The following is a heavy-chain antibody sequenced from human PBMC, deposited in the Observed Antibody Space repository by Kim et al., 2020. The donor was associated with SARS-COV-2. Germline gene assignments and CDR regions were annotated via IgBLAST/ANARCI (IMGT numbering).Heavy chain of an antibody. J-gene: IGHJ4*02. V-gene: IGHV4-61*01. CDR1: GGSVSSGSYY. D-gene: IGHD2-21*02. CDR2: IYYSGST. Sequence: SETLSLTCTVSGGSVSSGSYYWSWIRQPPGKGLEWIGYIYYSGSTNYNPSLKSRVTISVDTSKNQFSLKLSSVTAADTAVYYCASLDGGDCQRGCDYWGQGTLVTVSS. CDR3: ASLDGGDCQRGCDY.